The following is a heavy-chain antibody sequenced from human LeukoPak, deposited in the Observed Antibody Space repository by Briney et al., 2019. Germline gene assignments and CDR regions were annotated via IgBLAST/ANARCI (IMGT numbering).Heavy chain of an antibody. V-gene: IGHV4-30-2*01. Sequence: SETLSLTCAVSGGSISSGGYSWSWIRQPPGKGLEWIGYIYHSGSTYYNPSLKSRVTMSVDTSKNQFSLRLISVTVADTALYYCARGGWELPEGYLDYWGQGTLVTVSS. D-gene: IGHD1-26*01. CDR1: GGSISSGGYS. J-gene: IGHJ4*02. CDR3: ARGGWELPEGYLDY. CDR2: IYHSGST.